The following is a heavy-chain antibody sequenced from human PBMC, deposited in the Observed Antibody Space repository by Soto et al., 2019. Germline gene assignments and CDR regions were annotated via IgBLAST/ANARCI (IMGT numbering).Heavy chain of an antibody. CDR3: ARGEITMVRGVIIHYYYMDV. V-gene: IGHV4-39*01. D-gene: IGHD3-10*01. CDR1: GGSISSSSYY. Sequence: SETLSLTCTVSGGSISSSSYYWGWIRQPPGKGLEWIGSIYYSGSTYYNPSLKSRLTISVDTSKNQFSLKLSSVTAADTAVYYCARGEITMVRGVIIHYYYMDVWGKGTTVTVSS. CDR2: IYYSGST. J-gene: IGHJ6*03.